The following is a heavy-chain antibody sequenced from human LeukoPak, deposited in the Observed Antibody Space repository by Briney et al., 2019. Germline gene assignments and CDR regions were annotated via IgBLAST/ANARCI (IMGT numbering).Heavy chain of an antibody. CDR3: AKAHPGFDY. CDR2: IGTTSTFI. Sequence: GGSLRLSCAASGFTFSSYGMHWVRQAPGKGLEWVASIGTTSTFIHYADSVKGRFTISRDNAQDSLFLQMNSLGAEDTAVYYCAKAHPGFDYWGQGVLVTVSS. V-gene: IGHV3-21*01. J-gene: IGHJ4*02. CDR1: GFTFSSYG.